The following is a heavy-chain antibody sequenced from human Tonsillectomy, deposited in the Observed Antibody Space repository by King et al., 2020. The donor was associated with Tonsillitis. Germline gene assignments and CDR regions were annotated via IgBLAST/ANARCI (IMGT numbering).Heavy chain of an antibody. J-gene: IGHJ6*03. CDR3: AGVMTRGYYYYYYMDV. D-gene: IGHD2-21*02. V-gene: IGHV3-23*04. Sequence: VQLVESGGGLVQPGGSLRLSCAASGFTFSSYAMSWVRQAPGKGLEWVSVISASGDSTSYADPVKGRFTISRDDSTNTLYLQMNSLRAEDTAVYYCAGVMTRGYYYYYYMDVWGNGTTVTVTS. CDR1: GFTFSSYA. CDR2: ISASGDST.